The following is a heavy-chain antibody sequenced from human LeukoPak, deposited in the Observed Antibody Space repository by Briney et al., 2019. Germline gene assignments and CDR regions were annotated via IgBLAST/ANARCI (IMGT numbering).Heavy chain of an antibody. CDR1: GFTFSSYA. J-gene: IGHJ4*02. Sequence: GGSLRLSCAASGFTFSSYAMSWVRQAPGKGLEWVSGISGSGGNTYYADSVKGRFTISRDNSNNTLYLQMNSLRAEDTAVYYCARGQGLQLKSGSDYWGQGTLVTVSS. V-gene: IGHV3-23*01. CDR2: ISGSGGNT. D-gene: IGHD5-24*01. CDR3: ARGQGLQLKSGSDY.